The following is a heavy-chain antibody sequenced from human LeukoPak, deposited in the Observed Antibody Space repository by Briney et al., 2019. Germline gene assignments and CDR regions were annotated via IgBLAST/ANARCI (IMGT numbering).Heavy chain of an antibody. J-gene: IGHJ4*02. CDR2: TYYRSKWYN. D-gene: IGHD2-2*02. CDR1: GDSVSSNSAA. Sequence: PSQTLSLTCAISGDSVSSNSAAWNWIRQSPSRGLEWLGRTYYRSKWYNDYAVSVKSRITINPDTSKNQFSLQLNSVTPEDTAVYYCARGTYCSSTSCYRRYYFDYWGQGTLVTVSS. V-gene: IGHV6-1*01. CDR3: ARGTYCSSTSCYRRYYFDY.